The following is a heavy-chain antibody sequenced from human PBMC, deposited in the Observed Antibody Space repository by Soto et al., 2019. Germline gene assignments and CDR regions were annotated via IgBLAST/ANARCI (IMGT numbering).Heavy chain of an antibody. CDR3: IRGGSTYYYDY. CDR2: ILSKAGNYAT. V-gene: IGHV3-73*01. J-gene: IGHJ4*02. Sequence: EVQLVESGGGLVQPGGSLKLSRAASGVIFSGSAVHWVRQASGKGLEWVGRILSKAGNYATAYPASMKGRFTISRDDSENTAFLQMNSLKPEDTAVYYCIRGGSTYYYDYWGQGTLVAVSS. CDR1: GVIFSGSA.